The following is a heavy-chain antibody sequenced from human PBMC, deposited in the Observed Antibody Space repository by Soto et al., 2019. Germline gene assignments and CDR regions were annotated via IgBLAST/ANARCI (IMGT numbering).Heavy chain of an antibody. Sequence: ASVKVSCKASGYTFTSYGISWVRQAPGQGLEWMGWISAYNGNTNYAQKLQGRVTMTTDTSTSTAYMELRSLRSDDTAVYYCARDDKRYYDFWNAYYYYYGMDVWGQGTTVTAP. J-gene: IGHJ6*02. D-gene: IGHD3-3*01. V-gene: IGHV1-18*01. CDR2: ISAYNGNT. CDR3: ARDDKRYYDFWNAYYYYYGMDV. CDR1: GYTFTSYG.